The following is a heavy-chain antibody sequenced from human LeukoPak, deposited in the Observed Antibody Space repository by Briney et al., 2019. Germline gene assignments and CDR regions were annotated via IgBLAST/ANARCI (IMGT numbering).Heavy chain of an antibody. Sequence: GGPLRLSCAASGFTFSSYPMHWVRDPPGRGLEWVSGIRGSGGRTNYPDSVKGRFTISRDNSKNTLYLQMNSLRGEDTAVYYCAKAMVYGGGSYYYYGMDVWGQGATVTVSS. CDR2: IRGSGGRT. CDR3: AKAMVYGGGSYYYYGMDV. D-gene: IGHD4-23*01. J-gene: IGHJ6*02. CDR1: GFTFSSYP. V-gene: IGHV3-23*01.